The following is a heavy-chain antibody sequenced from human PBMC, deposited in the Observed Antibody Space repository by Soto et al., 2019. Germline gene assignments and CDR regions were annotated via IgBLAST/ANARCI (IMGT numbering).Heavy chain of an antibody. Sequence: SETLSLTCSVSGGSVTSDSYYWNWIRQPPGKGLEWIGYINDSGRTNYNTSLRTRVNILVDKSKNQLSLRLNSVTATDTAVYYWARDRGYSGYDLIWGQGTLVTVSS. V-gene: IGHV4-61*01. CDR2: INDSGRT. J-gene: IGHJ4*02. CDR3: ARDRGYSGYDLI. D-gene: IGHD5-12*01. CDR1: GGSVTSDSYY.